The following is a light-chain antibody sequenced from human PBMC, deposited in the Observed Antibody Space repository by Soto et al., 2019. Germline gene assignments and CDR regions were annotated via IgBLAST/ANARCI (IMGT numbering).Light chain of an antibody. Sequence: EIVLTQSPGTLSLSPGERATLSCRASQSVRSNYLAWYQQIPGQAPRLLVYGASSRATGIPDRFSGSGSGTDFTLTIRRLEPEDFAVYYCHHYGDSSFTCGGGTKVESK. V-gene: IGKV3-20*01. J-gene: IGKJ4*01. CDR2: GAS. CDR3: HHYGDSSFT. CDR1: QSVRSNY.